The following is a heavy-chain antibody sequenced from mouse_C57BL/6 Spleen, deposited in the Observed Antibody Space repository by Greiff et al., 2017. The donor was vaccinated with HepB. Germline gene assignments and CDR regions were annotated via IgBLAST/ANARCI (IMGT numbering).Heavy chain of an antibody. J-gene: IGHJ4*01. CDR2: IHPNSGST. V-gene: IGHV1-64*01. CDR3: ARSWYGSSLYAMDY. Sequence: VQLQQPGAELVKPGASVKLSCKASGYTFTSYWMHWVKQRPGQGLEWIGMIHPNSGSTNYNEKFKSKATLTVDKSSSTAYMQLSSLTSEDSAVYYCARSWYGSSLYAMDYWGQGTSVTVSS. D-gene: IGHD1-1*01. CDR1: GYTFTSYW.